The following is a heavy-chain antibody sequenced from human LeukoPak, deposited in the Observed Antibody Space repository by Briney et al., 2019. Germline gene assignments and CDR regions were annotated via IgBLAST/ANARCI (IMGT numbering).Heavy chain of an antibody. J-gene: IGHJ4*02. Sequence: PGGSLRLSCAASGFTFSSYWMHWVRQVPGKGLVWVSRINSDGRTTRYADFVKGRFTISRDNAKNTLYLQMNSLRAEDTAVYYCASTVGSAPDYYGSGGFALLDYWGQGTLVTVSS. D-gene: IGHD3-10*01. V-gene: IGHV3-74*01. CDR2: INSDGRTT. CDR1: GFTFSSYW. CDR3: ASTVGSAPDYYGSGGFALLDY.